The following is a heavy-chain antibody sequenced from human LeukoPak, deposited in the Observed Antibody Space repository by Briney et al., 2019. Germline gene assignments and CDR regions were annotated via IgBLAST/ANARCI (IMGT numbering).Heavy chain of an antibody. V-gene: IGHV4-34*01. J-gene: IGHJ4*02. Sequence: PSETLSLTSAVYGGSFSGYYWSWIRQPPGKGLEWIGEINHSGSTNYNPSLKSRVTISVDTSKNQFSLKLSSVTAADTAVYYCARGLNDSWTGENYWGQGTLVTVSS. D-gene: IGHD3-3*01. CDR3: ARGLNDSWTGENY. CDR1: GGSFSGYY. CDR2: INHSGST.